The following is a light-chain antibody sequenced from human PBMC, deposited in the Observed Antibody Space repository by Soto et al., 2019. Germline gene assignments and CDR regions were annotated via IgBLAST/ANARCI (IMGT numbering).Light chain of an antibody. CDR2: AAS. Sequence: DIVMTQSPSSLSASVGDRVTITCRASQSISSYLNWYQQKPGKAPKLLIYAASSLQSGVPARFTGSGSGTDFTLTISSLEPEDFAVYYCQQRSNWPTFGPGTKVDIK. CDR3: QQRSNWPT. CDR1: QSISSY. J-gene: IGKJ3*01. V-gene: IGKV1-39*01.